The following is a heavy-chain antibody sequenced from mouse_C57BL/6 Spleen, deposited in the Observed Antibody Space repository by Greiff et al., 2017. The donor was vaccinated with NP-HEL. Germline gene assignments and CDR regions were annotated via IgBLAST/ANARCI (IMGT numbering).Heavy chain of an antibody. CDR1: GFSLSTFGMG. D-gene: IGHD1-1*01. CDR2: IWWDDDK. V-gene: IGHV8-8*01. Sequence: QVTLKESGPGILQPSQTLSLTCSFSGFSLSTFGMGVGWIRQPSGKGLEWLAHIWWDDDKYYNPALKSRLTISKDTSKNQVFLKIANVDTADTATYYCARIVGGVYGSSYVDYAMDYWGQGTSVTVSS. J-gene: IGHJ4*01. CDR3: ARIVGGVYGSSYVDYAMDY.